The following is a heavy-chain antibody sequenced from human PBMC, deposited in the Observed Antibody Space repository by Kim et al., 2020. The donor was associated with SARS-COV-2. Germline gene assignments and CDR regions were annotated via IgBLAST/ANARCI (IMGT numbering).Heavy chain of an antibody. D-gene: IGHD3-10*01. CDR1: GFSFSSYW. Sequence: GGSLRLSCAASGFSFSSYWMTWLRQAPGKGLEWVANIKRDGSDIHYVDSVKGRFTISRDNTRNSLYLQINDLRAGETAVYYCATDFSPAPRGTLGNYFDAFVIWGQGTMVAVSS. CDR3: ATDFSPAPRGTLGNYFDAFVI. V-gene: IGHV3-7*01. CDR2: IKRDGSDI. J-gene: IGHJ3*02.